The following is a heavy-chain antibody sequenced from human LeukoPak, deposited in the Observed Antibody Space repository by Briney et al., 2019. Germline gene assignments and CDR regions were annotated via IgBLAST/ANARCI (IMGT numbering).Heavy chain of an antibody. V-gene: IGHV4-34*01. CDR2: INHSGST. D-gene: IGHD5-18*01. CDR3: ARGGYSYGFRDYFDY. J-gene: IGHJ4*02. CDR1: GGSFGGYY. Sequence: SETLSLTCAVYGGSFGGYYWSWIRQPPGKGLEWIGEINHSGSTNYNPSLKSRVTISVDTSKNQFSLKLSSVTAADTAVYYCARGGYSYGFRDYFDYWGQGTLVTVSS.